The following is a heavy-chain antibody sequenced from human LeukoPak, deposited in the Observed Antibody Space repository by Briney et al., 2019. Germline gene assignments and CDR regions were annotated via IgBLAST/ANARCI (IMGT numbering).Heavy chain of an antibody. CDR2: IFSSGVT. CDR1: GDSIANYY. D-gene: IGHD2/OR15-2a*01. Sequence: SETLSLTCTVSGDSIANYYWSWIRQPAGKGLEYIGRIFSSGVTHYNPSLKSRATISLDKTKNQFSLSLTSVTAADTADYYCARAPFRSSFDFWGRGTMITVSS. CDR3: ARAPFRSSFDF. J-gene: IGHJ3*01. V-gene: IGHV4-4*07.